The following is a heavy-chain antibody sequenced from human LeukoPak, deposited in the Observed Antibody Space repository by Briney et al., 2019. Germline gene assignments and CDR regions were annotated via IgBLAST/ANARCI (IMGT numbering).Heavy chain of an antibody. D-gene: IGHD2-21*02. CDR1: GGSFSSDDYS. CDR3: ARSYCGGDCYSVGSRYNWFDT. V-gene: IGHV4-30-2*01. J-gene: IGHJ5*02. CDR2: IYHIRST. Sequence: KPSETLSLTCAVSGGSFSSDDYSWNWIRQPPGKGLEWIGYIYHIRSTYYSPSLKSPVAISVDRSTNQSSLKLSSVTAADTAVYYCARSYCGGDCYSVGSRYNWFDTWGQRNLFTVSS.